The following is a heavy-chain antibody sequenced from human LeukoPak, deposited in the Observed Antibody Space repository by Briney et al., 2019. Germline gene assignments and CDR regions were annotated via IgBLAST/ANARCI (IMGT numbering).Heavy chain of an antibody. J-gene: IGHJ4*02. CDR2: ISYSGTT. V-gene: IGHV4-59*01. Sequence: PSETLSLTRIVSGGSISTYYWSWIRQSPGKGLEWIGYISYSGTTKYNASLNSRVTISVDTSKNQVSLKLTSVTAADTAVYYCARTSRGAKTYGYLDYWGQGTLVTVSS. CDR1: GGSISTYY. D-gene: IGHD5-18*01. CDR3: ARTSRGAKTYGYLDY.